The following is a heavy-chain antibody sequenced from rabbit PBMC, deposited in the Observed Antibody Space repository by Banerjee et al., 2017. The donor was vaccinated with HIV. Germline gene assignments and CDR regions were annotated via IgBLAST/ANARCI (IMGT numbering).Heavy chain of an antibody. CDR2: IDTGSSGTT. Sequence: QEQLEESGGDLVKPEGSLTLTCTASGFSFSSSYWIWWVRQAPGKGLEWIACIDTGSSGTTYYASWAKGRFTISKTSSTTVTLQMTSLTAADTATYFCARDTYATATYVFYFNLWGPGTLVTVS. J-gene: IGHJ4*01. V-gene: IGHV1S45*01. CDR3: ARDTYATATYVFYFNL. CDR1: GFSFSSSYW. D-gene: IGHD6-1*01.